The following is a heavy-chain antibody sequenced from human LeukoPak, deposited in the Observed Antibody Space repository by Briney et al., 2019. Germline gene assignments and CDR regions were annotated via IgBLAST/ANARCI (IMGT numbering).Heavy chain of an antibody. CDR3: ASVGWDSYYFDY. CDR2: IYYSGST. J-gene: IGHJ4*02. Sequence: SETLSLTCTVSGRSISSYYWSWIRQPPGKGLEWIGYIYYSGSTNYNPPLKSRVTISVDTSKNQFSLKLSSVTAADTAVYYCASVGWDSYYFDYWGQGTLVTVSS. D-gene: IGHD1-26*01. V-gene: IGHV4-59*01. CDR1: GRSISSYY.